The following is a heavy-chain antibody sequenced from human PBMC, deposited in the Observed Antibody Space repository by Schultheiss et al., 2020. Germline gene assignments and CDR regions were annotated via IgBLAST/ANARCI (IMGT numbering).Heavy chain of an antibody. V-gene: IGHV3-23*01. CDR1: GFTVSSNY. Sequence: GGSLRLSCAASGFTVSSNYMSWVRQAPGKGLEWVSAISGSGGSTYYADSVKGRFTISRDNSKNTLYLQMNSLRAEDTAVYYCAKDLGGELMDLDAFDIWGQGTMVTVSS. D-gene: IGHD1-26*01. CDR3: AKDLGGELMDLDAFDI. CDR2: ISGSGGST. J-gene: IGHJ3*02.